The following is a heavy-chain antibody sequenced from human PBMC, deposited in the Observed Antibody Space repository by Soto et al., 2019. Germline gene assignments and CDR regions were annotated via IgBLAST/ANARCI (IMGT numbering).Heavy chain of an antibody. CDR2: INAGNGNT. D-gene: IGHD1-26*01. CDR3: ARGGSLYWYFDL. V-gene: IGHV1-3*01. Sequence: QVQLVQSGAEVKKPGASVKVSCKASGYTFTSYAMHWVRQAPGQRLEWMGWINAGNGNTKYSQKSQGRVTISRDTPASTANMELSSLRSEDTAVYYCARGGSLYWYFDLWGRGTLVTVSS. CDR1: GYTFTSYA. J-gene: IGHJ2*01.